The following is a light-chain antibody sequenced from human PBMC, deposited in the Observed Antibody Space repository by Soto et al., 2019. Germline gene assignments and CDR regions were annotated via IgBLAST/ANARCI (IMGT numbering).Light chain of an antibody. J-gene: IGLJ1*01. V-gene: IGLV1-40*01. CDR2: NNN. Sequence: QSVLTQPPSVSGAPGQRVTISCTGSSSNIGAGYDVHWYQRLPGTAPKVLIYNNNNRPSGVPDRFSGSKSGTSASLAITGLLAEDQADYYCQSSDSSLSGSYVFGTGTKLTVL. CDR1: SSNIGAGYD. CDR3: QSSDSSLSGSYV.